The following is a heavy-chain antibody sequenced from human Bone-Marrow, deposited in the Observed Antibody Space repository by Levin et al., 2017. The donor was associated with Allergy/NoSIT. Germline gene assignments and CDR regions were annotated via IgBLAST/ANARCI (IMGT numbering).Heavy chain of an antibody. Sequence: GGSLRLSCAASGFTFSDHYMDWVRQAPGKGLEWVGRTRNKANSYTTEYAASVKGRFTISRDDSKNSLYLQMNSLKTEDTAVYYCARNYYDSSGYYFDYWGQGTLVTVSS. CDR3: ARNYYDSSGYYFDY. V-gene: IGHV3-72*01. J-gene: IGHJ4*02. CDR2: TRNKANSYTT. CDR1: GFTFSDHY. D-gene: IGHD3-22*01.